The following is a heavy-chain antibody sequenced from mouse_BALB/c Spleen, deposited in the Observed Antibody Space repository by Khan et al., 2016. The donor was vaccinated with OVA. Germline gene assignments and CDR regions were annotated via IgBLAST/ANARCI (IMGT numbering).Heavy chain of an antibody. Sequence: VKLLESGAELARPGASVKLSCKASGYTFTDYYINWVKQRTGQGLEWIGEISPGSGDTYYNEKFKGKATLTADKSSSTVYMQLSSLTAEASAVYFCARRNYFGYTFAYWGQGTLVTVSA. V-gene: IGHV1-77*01. CDR2: ISPGSGDT. CDR1: GYTFTDYY. J-gene: IGHJ3*01. D-gene: IGHD1-2*01. CDR3: ARRNYFGYTFAY.